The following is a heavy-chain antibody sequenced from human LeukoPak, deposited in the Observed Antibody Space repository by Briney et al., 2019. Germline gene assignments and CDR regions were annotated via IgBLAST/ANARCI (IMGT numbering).Heavy chain of an antibody. J-gene: IGHJ5*02. CDR2: INPNSGGT. V-gene: IGHV1-2*02. D-gene: IGHD6-6*01. CDR3: ARFQQLVPFSPYNWFDP. CDR1: GYTFTGYY. Sequence: ASVKVSCKTSGYTFTGYYMHWVRQAPGQGLEWMGWINPNSGGTNYAQKFQGRVTMTTDTSTSTAYMELRSLRSDDTAVYYCARFQQLVPFSPYNWFDPWGQGTLVTVSS.